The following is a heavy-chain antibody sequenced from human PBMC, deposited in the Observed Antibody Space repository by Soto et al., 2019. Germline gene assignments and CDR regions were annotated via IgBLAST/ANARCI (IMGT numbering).Heavy chain of an antibody. J-gene: IGHJ3*02. CDR2: IIPILGIA. CDR3: ARDGGDYNDAFDI. CDR1: GGTFSSYT. Sequence: QVQLVQSGAEVKKPGSSVKVSCKASGGTFSSYTISSVRQAPGQGLEWMGRIIPILGIANYAQKFQGRVTITADKSTSTAYMELSSLRSEDTAVYYCARDGGDYNDAFDIWGQGTMVTVSS. D-gene: IGHD1-26*01. V-gene: IGHV1-69*08.